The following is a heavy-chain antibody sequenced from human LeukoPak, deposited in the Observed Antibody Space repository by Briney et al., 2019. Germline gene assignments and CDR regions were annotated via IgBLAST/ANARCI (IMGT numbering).Heavy chain of an antibody. V-gene: IGHV3-23*01. Sequence: GGSLRLSCAASGFTFSSYAMSWVRQAPGKGLEWVSAISGSGGSTYYADSVKGRFTISRDNSENTLYLQMNSLRAEDTAVYYCAKDLVIAARPNDAFDIWGQGTMVTVSS. J-gene: IGHJ3*02. CDR2: ISGSGGST. CDR1: GFTFSSYA. D-gene: IGHD6-6*01. CDR3: AKDLVIAARPNDAFDI.